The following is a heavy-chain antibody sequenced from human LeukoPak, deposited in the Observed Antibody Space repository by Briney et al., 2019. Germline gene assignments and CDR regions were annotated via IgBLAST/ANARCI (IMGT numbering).Heavy chain of an antibody. J-gene: IGHJ4*02. V-gene: IGHV3-30*04. Sequence: GGSLRLSCAASGFTFSSYAMSWVRQAPGKGLEWVAVISYDGKVKYYADSVKGRFSISRDDSNNALYLQMNNLRIEDTAVYYCARDALPGYGDYFDYWGQGTLVTVSS. CDR3: ARDALPGYGDYFDY. D-gene: IGHD4-17*01. CDR1: GFTFSSYA. CDR2: ISYDGKVK.